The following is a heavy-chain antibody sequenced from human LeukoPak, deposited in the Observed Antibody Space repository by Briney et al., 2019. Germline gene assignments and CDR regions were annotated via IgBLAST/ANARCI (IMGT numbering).Heavy chain of an antibody. Sequence: QPGRSLRLSCAATGFTFDDYAMHWVRQAPGKGLEWVSGISCNSGSIGYADSVKGRFTISRDNAKNSLYLQMNSLRAEDTALYYCAKDIGCSGGSCESLYYYYYGMDVWGQGTTVTVSS. D-gene: IGHD2-15*01. J-gene: IGHJ6*02. CDR3: AKDIGCSGGSCESLYYYYYGMDV. CDR1: GFTFDDYA. CDR2: ISCNSGSI. V-gene: IGHV3-9*01.